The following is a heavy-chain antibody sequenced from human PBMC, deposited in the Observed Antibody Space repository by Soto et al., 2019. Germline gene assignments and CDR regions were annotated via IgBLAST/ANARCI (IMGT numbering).Heavy chain of an antibody. CDR3: AKVFYYYDSSGYYYFDY. J-gene: IGHJ4*02. CDR1: GFTFSSYA. D-gene: IGHD3-22*01. V-gene: IGHV3-23*01. Sequence: EGSLRLSCAASGFTFSSYAVSWVRQAPGKGPEWISSISGSGSTIYYADSVKGRFTISRDNSKNTLYLQMSSLRAEDTAVYYCAKVFYYYDSSGYYYFDYWGQGTLVTVS. CDR2: ISGSGSTI.